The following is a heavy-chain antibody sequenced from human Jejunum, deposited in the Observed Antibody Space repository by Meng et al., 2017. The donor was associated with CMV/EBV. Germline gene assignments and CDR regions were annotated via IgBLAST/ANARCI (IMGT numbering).Heavy chain of an antibody. CDR3: ATGVADFEY. J-gene: IGHJ4*02. V-gene: IGHV1-8*01. CDR2: MNPNRGTT. CDR1: GYTFTSYD. Sequence: QVQLVQSGDEVKTPGASVKVSCKAAGYTFTSYDINWVRQGTGQGLEWMGWMNPNRGTTGYAQKFQGRVTMTRNISKSTAYMDLSSLRSEDTAVYYCATGVADFEYWGQGTLVTVSS. D-gene: IGHD6-19*01.